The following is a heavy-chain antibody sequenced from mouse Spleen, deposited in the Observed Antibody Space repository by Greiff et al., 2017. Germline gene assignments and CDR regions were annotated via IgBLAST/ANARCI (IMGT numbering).Heavy chain of an antibody. CDR2: VYPYNGGT. CDR3: ARSSYSSWFAY. CDR1: GYSFTGYY. J-gene: IGHJ3*01. Sequence: EVQLQQSGPELVKPGASVKISCKASGYSFTGYYMHWVKQSHGKSLEWIGLVYPYNGGTSYNQKFKGKATLTVDTSSSTAYMELNSLTSEDSAVYYCARSSYSSWFAYWGQGTLVTVSA. V-gene: IGHV1-36*01. D-gene: IGHD2-12*01.